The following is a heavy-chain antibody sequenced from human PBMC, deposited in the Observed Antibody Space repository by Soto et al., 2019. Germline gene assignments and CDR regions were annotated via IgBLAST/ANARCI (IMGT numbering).Heavy chain of an antibody. CDR1: GGSISSGGYY. D-gene: IGHD2-2*01. J-gene: IGHJ6*02. V-gene: IGHV4-31*03. CDR3: ASSSEEYQLLSGDYDYYGMDV. CDR2: IYYSGST. Sequence: QVQLQESGPGLVKPSQTLSLTCTVSGGSISSGGYYWSWIRQHPGKGLEWIGYIYYSGSTYYNPSLKSRVTIAVDTSKNQFSLKLSSVTAADTAVYYCASSSEEYQLLSGDYDYYGMDVWGQGTTVTVSS.